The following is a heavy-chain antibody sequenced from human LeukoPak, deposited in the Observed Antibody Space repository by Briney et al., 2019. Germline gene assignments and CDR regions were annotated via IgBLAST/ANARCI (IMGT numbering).Heavy chain of an antibody. CDR2: ISSSGSTI. Sequence: GGSLRLSCAASGFTFSSYEMNWVRQAPGKGLEWVSYISSSGSTIYYADSVKGRFTISRDNAKNSLYLQMNSLRAEDTAVYYCARKDMGYCSGGSCYRAWFDPWGQGTLVTVSS. J-gene: IGHJ5*02. D-gene: IGHD2-15*01. CDR3: ARKDMGYCSGGSCYRAWFDP. V-gene: IGHV3-48*03. CDR1: GFTFSSYE.